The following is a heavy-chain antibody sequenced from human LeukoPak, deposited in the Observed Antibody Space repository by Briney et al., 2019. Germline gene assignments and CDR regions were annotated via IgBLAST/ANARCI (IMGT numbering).Heavy chain of an antibody. D-gene: IGHD3-22*01. V-gene: IGHV3-11*01. CDR3: ARGAPPYYYDSSGDAFGI. CDR1: GFTFSDYY. Sequence: GGSLRLSCAASGFTFSDYYMSWIRLAPGKGLEWVSYISSSGSTIYYADSVKGRFTISRDNAKNSLYLQMNSLRAEDTAVYYCARGAPPYYYDSSGDAFGIWGQGTMVTVSS. J-gene: IGHJ3*02. CDR2: ISSSGSTI.